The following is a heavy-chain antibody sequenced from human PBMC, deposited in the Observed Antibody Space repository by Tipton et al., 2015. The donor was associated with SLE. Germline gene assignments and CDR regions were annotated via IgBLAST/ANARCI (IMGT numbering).Heavy chain of an antibody. D-gene: IGHD6-13*01. CDR1: GVSINTSSYY. CDR2: IFYSGST. CDR3: AREDPLAAACSLYWYFDL. Sequence: TLSLTCTVSGVSINTSSYYWGWIRQPPGKGLEWIGTIFYSGSTYYNPSLKSRVTLSIDTSKNQFSLKLSSVTTADTAVYYCAREDPLAAACSLYWYFDLWGLGTLVTVSS. V-gene: IGHV4-39*07. J-gene: IGHJ2*01.